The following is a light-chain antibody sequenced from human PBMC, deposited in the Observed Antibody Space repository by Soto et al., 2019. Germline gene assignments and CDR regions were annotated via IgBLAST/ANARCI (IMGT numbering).Light chain of an antibody. CDR2: GAS. CDR1: QSVSISY. V-gene: IGKV3-20*01. Sequence: ESVLTQSPGTLSMSPGERATLSCRASQSVSISYSAWYQQKPGHDPRLLIYGASSKATSIPDRFSGSGSGTDFTLTISRLEPADFAGYYCQQYGSSPFTFGPVTKVDIK. J-gene: IGKJ3*01. CDR3: QQYGSSPFT.